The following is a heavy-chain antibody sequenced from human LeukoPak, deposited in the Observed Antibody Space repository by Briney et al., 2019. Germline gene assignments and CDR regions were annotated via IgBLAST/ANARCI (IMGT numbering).Heavy chain of an antibody. J-gene: IGHJ4*02. V-gene: IGHV1-69*04. CDR2: IIPILGIA. CDR3: ASMVRGSGGGIDDDDH. Sequence: GASVKVSCKASGGTFGSYAISWVRQAPGQGLEWMGRIIPILGIANYAQKFQGRVTITADKSTSTAYMELSSLRSEDTAVYYCASMVRGSGGGIDDDDHWGQGTLVTVSS. D-gene: IGHD3-10*01. CDR1: GGTFGSYA.